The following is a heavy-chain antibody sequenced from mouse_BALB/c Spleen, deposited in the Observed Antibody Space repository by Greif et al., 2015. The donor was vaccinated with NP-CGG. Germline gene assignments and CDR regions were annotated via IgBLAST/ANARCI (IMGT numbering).Heavy chain of an antibody. D-gene: IGHD4-1*01. J-gene: IGHJ4*01. CDR1: GYTFTDYY. V-gene: IGHV1-84*02. Sequence: VQLQLSGPELGKPGASGKISCKASGYTFTDYYINWVKQKPGQGLEWIGWIYPGSGNTKYNEKFKGKATLTVDTSSSTAYMQLSSLTSEDTAVYFCARRTGTEAMDYWGQGTSVTVSS. CDR3: ARRTGTEAMDY. CDR2: IYPGSGNT.